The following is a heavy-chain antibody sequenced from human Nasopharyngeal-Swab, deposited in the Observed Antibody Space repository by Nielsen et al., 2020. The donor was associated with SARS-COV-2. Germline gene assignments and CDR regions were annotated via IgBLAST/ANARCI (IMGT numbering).Heavy chain of an antibody. CDR1: GFTVSTYA. J-gene: IGHJ5*02. D-gene: IGHD1-26*01. CDR2: ISYDGSNK. V-gene: IGHV3-30-3*01. CDR3: ASSWELLSWFDP. Sequence: GGSLRLSCAASGFTVSTYAMHWVRQAPGKGLEWVAVISYDGSNKYYADSVKGRFTISRDNSKNTLYLQMNSLRAEDTAVYYCASSWELLSWFDPWGQGTLVTVSS.